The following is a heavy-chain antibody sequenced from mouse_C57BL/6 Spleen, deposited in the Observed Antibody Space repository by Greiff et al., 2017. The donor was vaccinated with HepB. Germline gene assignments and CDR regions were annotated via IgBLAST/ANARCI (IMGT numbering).Heavy chain of an antibody. D-gene: IGHD1-1*01. CDR3: ARNYYGSSYHYAMDY. CDR1: VYTFTSYW. CDR2: IHPNSGST. J-gene: IGHJ4*01. Sequence: QVQLQQPGAELVKPGASVKLSCKASVYTFTSYWMHWVKQRPGQGLEWIGMIHPNSGSTNYNEKFKSKATLTVDKSSSTAYMQLSSLTSEDSAVYYCARNYYGSSYHYAMDYWGQGTSVTVSS. V-gene: IGHV1-64*01.